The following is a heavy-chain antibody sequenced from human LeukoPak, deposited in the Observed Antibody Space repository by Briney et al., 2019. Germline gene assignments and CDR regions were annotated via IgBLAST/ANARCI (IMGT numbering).Heavy chain of an antibody. CDR2: ISSSSSTI. D-gene: IGHD2-15*01. CDR3: ARVFDCSGGSCYETPSDY. V-gene: IGHV3-48*04. J-gene: IGHJ4*02. Sequence: GGSLRLSCAASGFTFSSYSMNWVRQAPGKGLEWVSYISSSSSTIYYADSVKGRFTISRDNAKNSLYLQMNSLRAEDTAVYYCARVFDCSGGSCYETPSDYWGQGTLVTVSS. CDR1: GFTFSSYS.